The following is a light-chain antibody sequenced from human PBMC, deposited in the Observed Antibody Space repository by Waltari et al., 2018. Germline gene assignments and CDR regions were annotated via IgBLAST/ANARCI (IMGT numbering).Light chain of an antibody. Sequence: SALTQPPSVSGSPGQSVTIPCTGTSNDVGRYNRVSWYQQSPGTDPKLIIYEVSDRPSGVPHRFSGSKSGDTASLTISGLQAEDEADYYCASYIDTTTVTFGGGTKLTVL. CDR3: ASYIDTTTVT. V-gene: IGLV2-18*02. CDR1: SNDVGRYNR. J-gene: IGLJ2*01. CDR2: EVS.